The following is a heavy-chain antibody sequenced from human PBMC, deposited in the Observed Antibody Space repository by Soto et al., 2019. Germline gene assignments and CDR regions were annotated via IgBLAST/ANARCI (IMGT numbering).Heavy chain of an antibody. CDR2: IYPTGST. CDR3: ATGRSAVVPVAMDT. D-gene: IGHD2-2*01. CDR1: GDSFSNYY. J-gene: IGHJ5*02. V-gene: IGHV4-4*07. Sequence: SETLSLTCTVSGDSFSNYYCNWVRKSAGKGLEWIGRIYPTGSTTYNPSLKSRLTMSVDTSKNQFSLRLTSMTAADTAVYYCATGRSAVVPVAMDTSGQRTLVTVSS.